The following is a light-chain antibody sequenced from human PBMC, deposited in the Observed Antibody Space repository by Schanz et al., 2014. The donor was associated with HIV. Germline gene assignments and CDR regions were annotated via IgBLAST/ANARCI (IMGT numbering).Light chain of an antibody. Sequence: QSVLTQPPSLSGAPGQWVTVSCSGGSSNIGAGYHVHWYQHLPGTAPKLIMYNSYHRPSGVPDRFSGSSSGTSASLAISGLQSEDEADYYCAAWDDSLNGWVFGGGTKVTVL. CDR1: SSNIGAGYH. CDR3: AAWDDSLNGWV. CDR2: NSY. J-gene: IGLJ3*02. V-gene: IGLV1-44*01.